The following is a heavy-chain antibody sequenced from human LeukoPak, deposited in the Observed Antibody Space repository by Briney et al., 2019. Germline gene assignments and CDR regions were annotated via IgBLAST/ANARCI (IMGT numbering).Heavy chain of an antibody. CDR1: GGSISGSSYY. D-gene: IGHD6-13*01. CDR2: IYYSGST. CDR3: ARHQGYSPYYYYMDV. J-gene: IGHJ6*03. V-gene: IGHV4-39*01. Sequence: SETLSLTCTVSGGSISGSSYYWGWIRQPPGKGLEWIGSIYYSGSTYYNPSLKSRVTISVDTSKNQFSLKLSSVTAADTAVYYCARHQGYSPYYYYMDVWGKGTTVTVSS.